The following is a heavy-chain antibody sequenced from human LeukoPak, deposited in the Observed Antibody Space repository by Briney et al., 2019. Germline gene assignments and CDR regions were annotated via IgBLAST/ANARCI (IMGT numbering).Heavy chain of an antibody. CDR1: EFTFSSYT. J-gene: IGHJ5*02. V-gene: IGHV3-21*01. Sequence: GGSLRLSCAASEFTFSSYTMNWVRQAPGKGLEWVSSISSSSSYIYYADSVKGRFTISRDNAKNSLYLQMNSLRAEDTAVYYCARPGRAVAGPYNWFDPWGQGTLVTVSS. CDR2: ISSSSSYI. CDR3: ARPGRAVAGPYNWFDP. D-gene: IGHD6-19*01.